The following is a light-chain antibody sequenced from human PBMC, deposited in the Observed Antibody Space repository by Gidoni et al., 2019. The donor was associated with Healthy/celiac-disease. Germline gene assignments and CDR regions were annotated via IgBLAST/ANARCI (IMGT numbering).Light chain of an antibody. V-gene: IGKV1-13*02. CDR1: QGISSA. J-gene: IGKJ2*01. Sequence: AIQLTQPPSSLSASVGDRVTITCRASQGISSALAWYQQKPGKAPKLLIYAASSLESGVPSRFSGSGSGTDFTLTISSLQPEDFATYYCQQFNSYRYTFGQXTKLEIK. CDR2: AAS. CDR3: QQFNSYRYT.